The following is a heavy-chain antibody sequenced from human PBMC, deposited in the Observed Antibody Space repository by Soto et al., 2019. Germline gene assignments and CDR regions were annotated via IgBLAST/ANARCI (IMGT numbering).Heavy chain of an antibody. CDR3: ARWFGEFDAFDI. V-gene: IGHV1-24*01. CDR2: FDPEDGET. Sequence: ASVKVSCKVSGYTLTELSMHWVRQAPGKGLEWMGGFDPEDGETIYAQKFQGRVTMTGDTSTDTAYMELSSLRSEGTAVYYCARWFGEFDAFDIWGQGTMVTVSS. CDR1: GYTLTELS. D-gene: IGHD3-10*01. J-gene: IGHJ3*02.